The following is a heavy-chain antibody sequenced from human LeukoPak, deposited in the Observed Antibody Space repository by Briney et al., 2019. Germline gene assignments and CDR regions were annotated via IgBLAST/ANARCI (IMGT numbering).Heavy chain of an antibody. V-gene: IGHV3-21*01. J-gene: IGHJ4*02. D-gene: IGHD3-3*01. Sequence: GGSLRLSCAASGFTFSSYSMNWVRQAPGKGLVWVSSISSSSSYIYYADSVKGRFTISRDNAKNSLYLQMNSLRAEDTAVYYCARAHDFWSGYWDYWGQGTLVTVSS. CDR3: ARAHDFWSGYWDY. CDR1: GFTFSSYS. CDR2: ISSSSSYI.